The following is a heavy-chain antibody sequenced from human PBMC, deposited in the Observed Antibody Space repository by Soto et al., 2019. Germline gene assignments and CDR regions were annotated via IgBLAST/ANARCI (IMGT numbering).Heavy chain of an antibody. D-gene: IGHD5-18*01. J-gene: IGHJ4*02. CDR1: GFTFSTYG. CDR2: ISYDASNK. V-gene: IGHV3-30*18. CDR3: AKGFSYSVIDY. Sequence: QVQLVESGGGVVQPGRSLRLSCAASGFTFSTYGRHWVRQAPGKGLEWVAVISYDASNKYYADSVKGRFTISRDNSKNTLYLQMSSLRAEDTAVYYCAKGFSYSVIDYWGQGTLVTVSS.